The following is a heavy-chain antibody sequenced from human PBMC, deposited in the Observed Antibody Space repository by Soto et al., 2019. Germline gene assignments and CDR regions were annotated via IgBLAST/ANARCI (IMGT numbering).Heavy chain of an antibody. CDR3: ARDIRDGYGMDV. V-gene: IGHV3-53*01. CDR2: IYSGGST. D-gene: IGHD2-2*02. J-gene: IGHJ6*02. Sequence: RGSLRLSCSASGFTVSSNYMSWVRQAPGKGLEWVSVIYSGGSTYYADSVKGRFTISRDNSKNTLYLQMNSLRAEDTAVYYCARDIRDGYGMDVWGQGTTVTVSS. CDR1: GFTVSSNY.